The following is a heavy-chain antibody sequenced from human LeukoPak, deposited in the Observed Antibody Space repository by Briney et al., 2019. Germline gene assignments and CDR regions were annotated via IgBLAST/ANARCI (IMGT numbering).Heavy chain of an antibody. CDR1: GYTFTSYG. J-gene: IGHJ4*02. CDR2: ISAYNGNT. CDR3: ARDLVAIVVVPAAAETTGN. Sequence: GASVKVSCKASGYTFTSYGISWVRQALGQGLEWMEWISAYNGNTNYAQKLQGRVTMTTDTSTSTAYMELRSLRSDDTAVYYCARDLVAIVVVPAAAETTGNWGQGTLVTVSS. V-gene: IGHV1-18*01. D-gene: IGHD2-2*01.